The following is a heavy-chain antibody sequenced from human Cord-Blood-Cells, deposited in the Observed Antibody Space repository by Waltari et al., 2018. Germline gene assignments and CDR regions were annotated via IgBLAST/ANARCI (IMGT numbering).Heavy chain of an antibody. CDR1: GYTFTSYG. CDR3: ARDPSGSYYYYGMDV. V-gene: IGHV1-18*01. J-gene: IGHJ6*02. CDR2: ISAYNGNT. D-gene: IGHD1-26*01. Sequence: QVQLVQSGAEVKKPGASVKASCKASGYTFTSYGTSWLRQAPGQGLEWMGWISAYNGNTNYAQKLQGRVTMTTDTSTSTAYMELRSLRSDDTAVYYCARDPSGSYYYYGMDVWGQGTTVTVSS.